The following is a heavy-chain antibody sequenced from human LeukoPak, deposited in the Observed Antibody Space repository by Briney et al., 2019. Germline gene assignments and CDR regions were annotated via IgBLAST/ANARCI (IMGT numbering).Heavy chain of an antibody. D-gene: IGHD2-8*01. CDR1: GFTFSSYA. CDR2: IKQHGSER. J-gene: IGHJ4*02. CDR3: AREADDGVYYFDY. V-gene: IGHV3-7*01. Sequence: GGSLRLSCAASGFTFSSYAMHWVRQAPGKGLEWVANIKQHGSERYYVDSVKGRFTISRDNAKNSLYLQMNSLRAEDTAVYYCAREADDGVYYFDYWGQGTLVTVSS.